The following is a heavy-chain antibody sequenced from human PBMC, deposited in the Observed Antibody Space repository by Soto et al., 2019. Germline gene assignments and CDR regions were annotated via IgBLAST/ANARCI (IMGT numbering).Heavy chain of an antibody. CDR1: GGSFSGYY. CDR2: INHSGSA. CDR3: ARGDSSGGRFYYMDV. V-gene: IGHV4-34*01. J-gene: IGHJ6*03. Sequence: QVQLQQWGAGLLKPSETLSLTCAVYGGSFSGYYWSWIRQPPGKGLEWIGEINHSGSAHYNPSLKSRVTISVDTSKNQFSLKLSSVTAADTAVYYCARGDSSGGRFYYMDVWGKGTTVTVSS. D-gene: IGHD6-19*01.